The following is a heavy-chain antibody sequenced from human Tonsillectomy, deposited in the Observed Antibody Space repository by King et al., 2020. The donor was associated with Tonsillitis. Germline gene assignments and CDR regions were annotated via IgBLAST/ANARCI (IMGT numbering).Heavy chain of an antibody. CDR3: AKDLFDIPFFDY. V-gene: IGHV3-23*04. CDR2: ISGSGNNT. Sequence: VQLVESGGGLVQPGGSLRLSCAASGFTFSSYAISWVRQAPGKGLEWVSAISGSGNNTFYADSVKGRFTISRDNSKNTLYLQMNNLRAEDTAVYYCAKDLFDIPFFDYWGQGALVTVSS. J-gene: IGHJ4*02. CDR1: GFTFSSYA.